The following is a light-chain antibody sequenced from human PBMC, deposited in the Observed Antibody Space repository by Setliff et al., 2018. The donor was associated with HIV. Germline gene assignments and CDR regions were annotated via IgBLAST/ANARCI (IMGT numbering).Light chain of an antibody. CDR3: CSFTSSNTYV. J-gene: IGLJ1*01. V-gene: IGLV2-14*03. Sequence: QSALTLAASVSGSPGQSITMSCTGTSRDVGGGSNYVSWFQQHPGKAPKLIIFDVNKRPSGVSDRFSASKSGNTASLTISGLQADDEADYYCCSFTSSNTYVFGTGTKVTVL. CDR2: DVN. CDR1: SRDVGGGSNY.